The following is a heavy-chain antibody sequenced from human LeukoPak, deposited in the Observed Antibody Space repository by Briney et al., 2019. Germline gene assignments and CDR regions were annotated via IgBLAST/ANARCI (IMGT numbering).Heavy chain of an antibody. J-gene: IGHJ4*02. CDR2: INHSGST. V-gene: IGHV4-34*01. CDR3: ASGYYYDSSGYPNY. CDR1: GGSFSGYY. D-gene: IGHD3-22*01. Sequence: SETLSLTCAVYGGSFSGYYWSWIRQPRGKGLEWIGEINHSGSTNYNPSLKSRVTISVDTSKNQFSLKLSSVTAADTAVYYCASGYYYDSSGYPNYWGQGTLVTVSS.